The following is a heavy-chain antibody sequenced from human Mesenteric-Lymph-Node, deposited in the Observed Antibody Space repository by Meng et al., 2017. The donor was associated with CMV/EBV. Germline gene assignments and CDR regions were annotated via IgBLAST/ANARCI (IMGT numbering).Heavy chain of an antibody. D-gene: IGHD4-11*01. J-gene: IGHJ5*02. CDR1: GGSISSYY. CDR2: IYYSGST. Sequence: SETLSLTCTVSGGSISSYYWSWIRQPPGKGLEWIGYIYYSGSTNYNPSLKSRVTISVDTSKNQFSLKLSSVTAADTAVYYCARGGRDSHFDPWGQGALVTVSS. V-gene: IGHV4-59*01. CDR3: ARGGRDSHFDP.